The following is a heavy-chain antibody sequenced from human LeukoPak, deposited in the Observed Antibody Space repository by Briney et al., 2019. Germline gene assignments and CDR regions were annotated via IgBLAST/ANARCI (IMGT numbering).Heavy chain of an antibody. CDR1: GFSTYSNY. V-gene: IGHV3-66*02. J-gene: IGHJ4*02. CDR3: ARDLGWDNITSFHF. Sequence: GGSLRLSCVASGFSTYSNYMSWVRQPPGKGLEWVSVVYSGGSTNHAESVRGRFIVSRDLSRNTIYLQMNDLRPEDTAVNYCARDLGWDNITSFHFWGQGVLVTVSS. CDR2: VYSGGST. D-gene: IGHD1-26*01.